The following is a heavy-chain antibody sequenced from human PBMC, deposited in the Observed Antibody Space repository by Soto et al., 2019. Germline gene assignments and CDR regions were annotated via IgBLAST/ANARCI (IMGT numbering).Heavy chain of an antibody. Sequence: PSETLSLTCTVSGGSISSGDYYWSWIRQPPGKGLEWIGYIYYSGSTYYNPSLKSRVNISVDTSKNQFSLKLSSVTAADTAVYDCARDGEDIVVVPENWGKGTLVTVS. CDR3: ARDGEDIVVVPEN. J-gene: IGHJ4*02. D-gene: IGHD2-2*01. CDR1: GGSISSGDYY. V-gene: IGHV4-30-4*01. CDR2: IYYSGST.